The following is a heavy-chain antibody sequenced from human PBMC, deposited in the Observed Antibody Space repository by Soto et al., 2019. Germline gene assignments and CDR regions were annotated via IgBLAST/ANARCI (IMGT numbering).Heavy chain of an antibody. CDR2: ISYDGSNK. J-gene: IGHJ6*02. V-gene: IGHV3-30*18. Sequence: QVQLVESGGGVVQPGRSLRLSCAASGFTFSSYGMHWVRQAPGKGLEWVAVISYDGSNKYYADSVKGRFTISRDNSKNTLYLQMNSLRAEDTAVYYCAKVGFGYCDFWSGYFEYYYYGMDVWGQGTTVTVSS. CDR3: AKVGFGYCDFWSGYFEYYYYGMDV. CDR1: GFTFSSYG. D-gene: IGHD3-3*01.